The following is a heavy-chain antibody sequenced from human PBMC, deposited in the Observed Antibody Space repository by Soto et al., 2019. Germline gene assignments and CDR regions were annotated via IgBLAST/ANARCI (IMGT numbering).Heavy chain of an antibody. CDR2: ISISGDSA. V-gene: IGHV3-23*01. Sequence: HPGGSLRLSCATSGFTFSASPMSWVRQAPGRGLEWVSSISISGDSAYYADSVKGRFTISRDNSKNTLYLQMNGLRAEDTAVYHCAKGNDYDFYYGLDVWGQGTTVTVSS. CDR3: AKGNDYDFYYGLDV. J-gene: IGHJ6*02. D-gene: IGHD3-16*01. CDR1: GFTFSASP.